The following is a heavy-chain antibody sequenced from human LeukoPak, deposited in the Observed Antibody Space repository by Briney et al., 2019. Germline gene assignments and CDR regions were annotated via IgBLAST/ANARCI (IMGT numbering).Heavy chain of an antibody. V-gene: IGHV1-69*06. J-gene: IGHJ4*02. D-gene: IGHD5-12*01. CDR2: IIPIFGTA. CDR1: GGTFSSYA. CDR3: ASGGRNADIVALIGGYYFDY. Sequence: GASVKVSCKASGGTFSSYAISWVRQAPGQGLEWMGGIIPIFGTANYAQKFQGRVTITADKSTSTAYMELSSLRSEDTAVYYCASGGRNADIVALIGGYYFDYWGQGTLVTVSS.